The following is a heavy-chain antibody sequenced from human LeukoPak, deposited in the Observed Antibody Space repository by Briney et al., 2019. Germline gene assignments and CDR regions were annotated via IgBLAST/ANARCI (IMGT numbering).Heavy chain of an antibody. D-gene: IGHD3-10*01. CDR2: IYYSGST. CDR1: GGSISSYY. CDR3: ARYLGSPPDYYYYYMDV. Sequence: SETLSLTCTVSGGSISSYYWSWIRQPPGKGLEWIGYIYYSGSTNYNPSVKSRVTISVDTSKKQFSLKLSSVTAADTAVYYCARYLGSPPDYYYYYMDVWGKGTTVTISS. V-gene: IGHV4-59*01. J-gene: IGHJ6*03.